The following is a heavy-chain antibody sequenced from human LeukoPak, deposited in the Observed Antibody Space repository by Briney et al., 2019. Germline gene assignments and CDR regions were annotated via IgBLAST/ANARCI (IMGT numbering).Heavy chain of an antibody. CDR2: IYTSGST. J-gene: IGHJ6*03. V-gene: IGHV4-4*07. CDR1: GGSSSSYY. D-gene: IGHD3-3*01. CDR3: ARVTTIFGVPPHYYYYMDV. Sequence: SETLSLTCTVSGGSSSSYYWSWIRQPAGKGLEWIGRIYTSGSTNYNPTLKSRVTMSVDTSKNQCSLKLSSVTAADTAVYYCARVTTIFGVPPHYYYYMDVWGKGTTVTVSS.